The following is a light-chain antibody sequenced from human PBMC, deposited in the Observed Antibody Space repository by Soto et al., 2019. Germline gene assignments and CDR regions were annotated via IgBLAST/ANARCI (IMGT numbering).Light chain of an antibody. CDR1: NNDVGAFNL. CDR2: GVT. CDR3: CSYAISSTYV. J-gene: IGLJ1*01. V-gene: IGLV2-23*02. Sequence: QSALTQPASVSGSPGQSITISCTGTNNDVGAFNLVSWYQQHPVKAPKLIIFGVTERPSGVSNRFSGSKSGNTASLTISGLQAEDEGDYYCCSYAISSTYVFGTGTKLTVL.